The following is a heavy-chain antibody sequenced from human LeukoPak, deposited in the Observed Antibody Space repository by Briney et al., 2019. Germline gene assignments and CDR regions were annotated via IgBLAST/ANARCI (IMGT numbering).Heavy chain of an antibody. CDR3: ATSVDTAMVTDY. CDR1: GGSISSYY. J-gene: IGHJ4*02. CDR2: IYYSGST. D-gene: IGHD5-18*01. Sequence: PSETLSLTCTVSGGSISSYYWSWIRQPPGKGLEWIGYIYYSGSTNYNPSLKSRVTISVDTSKNQFSLKLSSVTAADTAVYYCATSVDTAMVTDYWGQGTLVTVSS. V-gene: IGHV4-59*01.